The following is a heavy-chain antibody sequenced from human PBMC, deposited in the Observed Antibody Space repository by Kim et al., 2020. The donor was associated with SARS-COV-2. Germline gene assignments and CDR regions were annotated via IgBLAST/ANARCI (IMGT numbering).Heavy chain of an antibody. CDR2: IYHTGIT. CDR1: GGSISGSNW. Sequence: SETLSLTCAVSGGSISGSNWWSWVRQPPGKGLEWIGEIYHTGITKYNPSLKSRVTISVDRSKNQFSLKLSSVTAADTAVYYCARLVGGTIFGVVIKNYGMDVWGQGTTVTVSS. V-gene: IGHV4-4*02. J-gene: IGHJ6*02. CDR3: ARLVGGTIFGVVIKNYGMDV. D-gene: IGHD3-3*01.